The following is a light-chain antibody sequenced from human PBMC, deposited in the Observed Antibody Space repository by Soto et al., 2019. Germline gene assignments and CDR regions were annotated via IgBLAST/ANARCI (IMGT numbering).Light chain of an antibody. CDR3: QQRSNWSCT. CDR2: DAS. CDR1: QSVSSY. Sequence: EIVLTQSPGTLSFSPGERATLSCRASQSVSSYLAWYQQKPGQAPRLLIYDASNRATGIPARFSGSGSGTDFTLTISSLEPEDFAVYYCQQRSNWSCTFGQGTKVDIK. V-gene: IGKV3-11*01. J-gene: IGKJ1*01.